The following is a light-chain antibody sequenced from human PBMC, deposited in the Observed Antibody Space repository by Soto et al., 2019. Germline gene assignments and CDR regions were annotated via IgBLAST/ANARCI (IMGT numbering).Light chain of an antibody. CDR2: GNN. V-gene: IGLV1-44*01. J-gene: IGLJ1*01. CDR1: SSNIGRNS. Sequence: QSVLTQAPSVSGTPGQRVTITCSGSSSNIGRNSGNWYQHLPGTAPKLLTHGNNHRPSGVPDRFSGSKSGTSAYRAISGRQPEDEADYCCAAWDDSLNEYVFGAGTKVTVL. CDR3: AAWDDSLNEYV.